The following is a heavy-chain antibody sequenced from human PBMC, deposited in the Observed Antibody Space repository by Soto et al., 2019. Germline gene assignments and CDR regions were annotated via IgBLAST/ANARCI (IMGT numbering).Heavy chain of an antibody. CDR3: ARDHPHSYGVYYFDY. V-gene: IGHV4-59*01. Sequence: SETLSLTCTVSGGYISNYYWNWIRQSPGKGLEWIGYIYSSGSTHYNPSLQNRVTISIDTSKNQVSLKVNSVTAADTAVYYCARDHPHSYGVYYFDYWGQGTPVTVSS. J-gene: IGHJ4*02. D-gene: IGHD5-18*01. CDR1: GGYISNYY. CDR2: IYSSGST.